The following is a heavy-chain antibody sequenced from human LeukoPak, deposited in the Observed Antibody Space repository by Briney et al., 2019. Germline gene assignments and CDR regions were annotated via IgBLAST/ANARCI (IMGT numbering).Heavy chain of an antibody. V-gene: IGHV4-39*07. CDR1: GGSITAGDYY. J-gene: IGHJ6*02. D-gene: IGHD1-7*01. CDR3: ARIFGNYQEAMDV. Sequence: SETLSLTCTVSGGSITAGDYYWGWIRQPPGTGLHWVATTWQGASLNSRVTISLDTSKNQFSLRLTSMTAADTAVYYCARIFGNYQEAMDVWGPGITVTVSS. CDR2: T.